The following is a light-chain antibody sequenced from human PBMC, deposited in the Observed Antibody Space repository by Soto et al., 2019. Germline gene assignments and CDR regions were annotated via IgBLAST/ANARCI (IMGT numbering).Light chain of an antibody. CDR1: QSISTW. J-gene: IGKJ1*01. V-gene: IGKV1-5*03. CDR3: QQYTRYWT. Sequence: DIRMTQSPSTLSASVGDRVTIRCRASQSISTWLAWYQQKPGKAPRLLIYKASTLESGVPSRFSGSGSGTEFTLTISRLQPDDFATYYCQQYTRYWTFGQGTKVEI. CDR2: KAS.